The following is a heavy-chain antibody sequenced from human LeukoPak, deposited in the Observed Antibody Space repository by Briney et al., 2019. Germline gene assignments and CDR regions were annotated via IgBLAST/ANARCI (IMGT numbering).Heavy chain of an antibody. CDR1: GYTFTGYY. CDR2: INPNSGGT. Sequence: ASVKVSCKASGYTFTGYYMHWVRQAPGQGLEWMGWINPNSGGTNYAQKFQGRVTMTRDTSISTAYMELSRLRSDDTAVYYCARNRGYSSGWYVYRDQGTLVTVSS. D-gene: IGHD6-19*01. CDR3: ARNRGYSSGWYVY. V-gene: IGHV1-2*02. J-gene: IGHJ4*02.